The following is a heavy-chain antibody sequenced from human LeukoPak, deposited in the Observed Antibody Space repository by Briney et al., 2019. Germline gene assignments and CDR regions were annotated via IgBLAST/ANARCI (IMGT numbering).Heavy chain of an antibody. CDR2: IIPIFGTA. V-gene: IGHV1-69*05. J-gene: IGHJ5*02. D-gene: IGHD3-3*01. CDR1: GGTFSSYA. CDR3: ATERPIVGSVYNWFDP. Sequence: GSSVKVSCKASGGTFSSYAISWVRRAPGQGLEWMGGIIPIFGTANYAQKFQGRVTITTDESTSTAYMELGSLRSEDTAVYYCATERPIVGSVYNWFDPWGQGTLVTVSS.